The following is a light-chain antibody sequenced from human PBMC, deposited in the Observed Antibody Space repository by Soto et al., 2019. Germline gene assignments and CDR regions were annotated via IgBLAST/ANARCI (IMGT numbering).Light chain of an antibody. CDR1: SSNIGAGYD. V-gene: IGLV1-40*01. J-gene: IGLJ1*01. CDR3: QSYDSSLSGYV. CDR2: GDN. Sequence: QSVLTQPPSVSGAPGQRVTISCTGSSSNIGAGYDVHWYQRLPGTAPKVLIYGDNNRPSGVPDRFSSSKSGTSASLAITGLQAEDEADYYCQSYDSSLSGYVFGTGTKVTVL.